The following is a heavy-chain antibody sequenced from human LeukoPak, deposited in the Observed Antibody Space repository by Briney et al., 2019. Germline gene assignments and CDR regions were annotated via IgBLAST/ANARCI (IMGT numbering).Heavy chain of an antibody. J-gene: IGHJ6*02. CDR2: IIPIVGSP. D-gene: IGHD6-19*01. V-gene: IGHV1-69*13. CDR1: GGTFSSYA. CDR3: ARLWGRITVPPDV. Sequence: SVKLSCKASGGTFSSYAISWVRQAPGQGLEWMGGIIPIVGSPNYAQKFQGRVTITADEFTSTAYMELSSLRSEDTAVYYCARLWGRITVPPDVWGQGTTVTVSS.